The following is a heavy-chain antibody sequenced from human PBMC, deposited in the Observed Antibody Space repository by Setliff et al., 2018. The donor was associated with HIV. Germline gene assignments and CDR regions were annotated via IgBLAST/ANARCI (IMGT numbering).Heavy chain of an antibody. D-gene: IGHD2-2*01. Sequence: ASVKVSCKVSGYSLTELSIHWVRQAPGKGLEWMGGFDPEDGETVYAQKFQGRVTITRDTSASTAYMELSSLRSEDTAVYYCARDLLPLPSYYYYMDVWGKGSTVTVSS. J-gene: IGHJ6*03. CDR3: ARDLLPLPSYYYYMDV. CDR1: GYSLTELS. V-gene: IGHV1-24*01. CDR2: FDPEDGET.